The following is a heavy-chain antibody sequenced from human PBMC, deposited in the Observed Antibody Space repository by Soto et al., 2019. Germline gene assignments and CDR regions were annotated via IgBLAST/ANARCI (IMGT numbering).Heavy chain of an antibody. V-gene: IGHV1-3*01. Sequence: QVQLVQSGAEVKKPGASVKVSCKASGYTFTSYAMHWVRQAPGQRLEWMGWINAGNGNTKYSQKFQGRVTITRDTSASQAYMELSSLRSEDTAVYYCAREHCSSTSCYAVGYYYYYGMDVWGQGTTVTVSS. D-gene: IGHD2-2*01. CDR3: AREHCSSTSCYAVGYYYYYGMDV. CDR1: GYTFTSYA. CDR2: INAGNGNT. J-gene: IGHJ6*02.